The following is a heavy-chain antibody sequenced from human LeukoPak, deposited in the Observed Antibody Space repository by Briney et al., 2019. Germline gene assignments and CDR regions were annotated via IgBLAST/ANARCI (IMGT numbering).Heavy chain of an antibody. Sequence: SETLSLTCTVSGGSISSHYWSWIRQPPGKGLEWIGYIYYSGSTNYNPSLKGRVTISVDTSKNQFSLKLSSVTAADTAVYYCARAGDYDFWSGYWRSNWFDPWGQGTLVTVSS. CDR3: ARAGDYDFWSGYWRSNWFDP. D-gene: IGHD3-3*01. J-gene: IGHJ5*02. CDR1: GGSISSHY. CDR2: IYYSGST. V-gene: IGHV4-59*11.